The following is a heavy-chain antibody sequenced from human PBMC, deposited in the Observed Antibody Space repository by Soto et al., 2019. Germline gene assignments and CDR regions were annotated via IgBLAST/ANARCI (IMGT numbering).Heavy chain of an antibody. D-gene: IGHD1-1*01. V-gene: IGHV1-24*01. CDR3: ATFRPGTTGTYNWFDP. J-gene: IGHJ5*02. CDR1: GYTLTELS. CDR2: FDPEDGET. Sequence: ASVKVSCKVSGYTLTELSMHWVRQAPGKGLEWMGGFDPEDGETIYAQKFQGRVTMTEDTSTDTAYMELSSLRPEDTAVYYCATFRPGTTGTYNWFDPWGQGTLVTVSS.